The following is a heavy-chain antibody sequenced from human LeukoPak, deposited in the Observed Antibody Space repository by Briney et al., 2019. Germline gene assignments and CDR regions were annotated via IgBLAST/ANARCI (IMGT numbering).Heavy chain of an antibody. J-gene: IGHJ4*02. CDR1: RFSFSSYW. D-gene: IGHD6-25*01. CDR3: ARGEDLTPAVPFDY. Sequence: PGGSLRLSCAASRFSFSSYWMSWVRRAPGKGLEWVANINQDGSVKNYVDSVKGRFTISRDNAKNSLYLQMNSLRAEDTAVYYCARGEDLTPAVPFDYWGQGTLVTVSS. CDR2: INQDGSVK. V-gene: IGHV3-7*01.